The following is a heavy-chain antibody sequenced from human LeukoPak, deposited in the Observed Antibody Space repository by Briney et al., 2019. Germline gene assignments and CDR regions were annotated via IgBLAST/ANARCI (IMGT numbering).Heavy chain of an antibody. CDR2: IYYSGTT. V-gene: IGHV4-39*01. J-gene: IGHJ6*03. CDR1: GGSIISSTYY. CDR3: ARQVSDYYYHYMDV. Sequence: KPSETLSLTCTVSGGSIISSTYYWGWVRQSPGKGLGWIGNIYYSGTTYYNPSLKSRVTISEDTSRNRFSLMLSSVTAADTAIYYCARQVSDYYYHYMDVWGEGTTVIVSS.